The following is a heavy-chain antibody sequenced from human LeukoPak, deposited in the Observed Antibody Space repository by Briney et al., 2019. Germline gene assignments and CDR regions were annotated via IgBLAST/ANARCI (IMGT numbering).Heavy chain of an antibody. CDR3: ARDPNYYGSGISYYMDV. Sequence: ASVKVSCKASGYTFTSYGISWVRQAPGQGLEWMGWINPNSGGTNYAQKFQGRVTMTRDTSISTAYMELSRLRSDDTAVYYCARDPNYYGSGISYYMDVWGKGTTVTISS. D-gene: IGHD3-10*01. CDR1: GYTFTSYG. J-gene: IGHJ6*03. V-gene: IGHV1-2*02. CDR2: INPNSGGT.